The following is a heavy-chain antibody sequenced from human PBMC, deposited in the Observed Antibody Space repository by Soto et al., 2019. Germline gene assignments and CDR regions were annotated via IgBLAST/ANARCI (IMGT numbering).Heavy chain of an antibody. CDR1: GYTFTHYY. D-gene: IGHD6-13*01. J-gene: IGHJ4*02. V-gene: IGHV1-46*01. Sequence: QVQLVQSGAEVKKPGASGKVSCRTSGYTFTHYYIHWVRQALGQGLEWLGIINPASGSTDYAQDFQVRVTMTMDTSTTTVYMELSGLRAEDTGIFYCARDLAAGDHWGQGTLVTVSS. CDR2: INPASGST. CDR3: ARDLAAGDH.